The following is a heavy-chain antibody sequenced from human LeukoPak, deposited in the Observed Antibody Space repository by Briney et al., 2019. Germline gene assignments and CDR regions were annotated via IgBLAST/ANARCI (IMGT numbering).Heavy chain of an antibody. D-gene: IGHD5-12*01. V-gene: IGHV4-59*08. CDR3: AGSDVHILPTIAHYYVDV. CDR2: IYYSGST. Sequence: SETLSLTCTVSGGSISIYYWSWIRQPPGKALEWIGYIYYSGSTSYNPSLKSRLTISLDTSKNQFSLKLSSVTAADTAVYHCAGSDVHILPTIAHYYVDVWGKGTTVTVSS. J-gene: IGHJ6*03. CDR1: GGSISIYY.